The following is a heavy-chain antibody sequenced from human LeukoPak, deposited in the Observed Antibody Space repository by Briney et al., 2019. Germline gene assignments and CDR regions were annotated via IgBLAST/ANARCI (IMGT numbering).Heavy chain of an antibody. J-gene: IGHJ2*01. D-gene: IGHD6-13*01. CDR1: GGSISSGSYY. V-gene: IGHV4-61*02. Sequence: SETLSLTCTVSGGSISSGSYYWSWIRQPAGKGLEWIGRIETSGNTNYKPSLKSRVTMSVDTSKNQFSLKLSSVTAADTAVYYCARVSSSWYQDWYFDLWGRGTLVTVSS. CDR2: IETSGNT. CDR3: ARVSSSWYQDWYFDL.